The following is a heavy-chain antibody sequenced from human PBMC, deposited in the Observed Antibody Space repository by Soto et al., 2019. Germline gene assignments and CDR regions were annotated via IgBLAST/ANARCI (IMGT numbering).Heavy chain of an antibody. V-gene: IGHV1-2*02. CDR1: GSTFISYY. Sequence: QLVQSGAEVKKPGASVRVSCNTSGSTFISYYIHWVRQAPGQGLEWMGWIDPKSGGTTYAQKFLGRVTMTRDTSINTAYMDLNRLTSDDTAVYYCARVSVDVPEWGQGTLITVSS. CDR2: IDPKSGGT. J-gene: IGHJ4*02. CDR3: ARVSVDVPE. D-gene: IGHD5-12*01.